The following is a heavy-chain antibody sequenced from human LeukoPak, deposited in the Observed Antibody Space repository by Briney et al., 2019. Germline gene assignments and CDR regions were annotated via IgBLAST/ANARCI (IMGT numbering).Heavy chain of an antibody. Sequence: GGSLRLSCATSGFTFSSFWMSWVRQAPGKGLEWVANIKKDGSEKYYLDSVKGRFTISRDNSKNTLYLQMNSLRVEDTAVYYCAKDLSILASAKDDAFDIWGQGTMVTVSS. CDR3: AKDLSILASAKDDAFDI. D-gene: IGHD6-25*01. CDR1: GFTFSSFW. CDR2: IKKDGSEK. V-gene: IGHV3-7*03. J-gene: IGHJ3*02.